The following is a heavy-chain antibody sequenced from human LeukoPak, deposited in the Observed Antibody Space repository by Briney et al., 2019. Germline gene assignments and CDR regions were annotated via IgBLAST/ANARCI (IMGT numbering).Heavy chain of an antibody. J-gene: IGHJ4*02. CDR3: ARDGGYYSNY. CDR1: GFTFSSCS. CDR2: ISSSSSTI. Sequence: HPGGSLRLSCVASGFTFSSCSMNWVRQAPGKGLEWVSFISSSSSTIYYADSVKGRFTISRDDAKNSLFLQMGSLRAEDTAVYYCARDGGYYSNYWGQGTLVTVSS. D-gene: IGHD3-22*01. V-gene: IGHV3-48*01.